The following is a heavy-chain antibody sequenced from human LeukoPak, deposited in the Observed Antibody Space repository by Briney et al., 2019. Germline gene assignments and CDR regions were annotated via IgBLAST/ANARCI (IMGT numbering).Heavy chain of an antibody. CDR2: INHSGDT. Sequence: SETLSLTCTVWGGFFTNYYWSGLRQTPEKRLEWIGQINHSGDTSYNPSLRSRITLSVDRSKNQFSLKVISVTAADTAVYYCARGPGTVGLSPWGQGTLVTVSS. J-gene: IGHJ5*02. V-gene: IGHV4-34*01. D-gene: IGHD1/OR15-1a*01. CDR3: ARGPGTVGLSP. CDR1: GGFFTNYY.